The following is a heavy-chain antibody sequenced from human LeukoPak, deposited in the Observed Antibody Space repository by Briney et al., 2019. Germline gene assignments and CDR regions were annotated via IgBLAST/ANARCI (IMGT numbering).Heavy chain of an antibody. CDR3: ATGWDYSSSSVLFDF. D-gene: IGHD6-6*01. CDR2: ISAYNGNT. CDR1: GYTFTSYG. Sequence: ASVKVSCKASGYTFTSYGISWVRQAPGQGLEWMGWISAYNGNTNYAQKFQGRVTMTEDTSTDTANMELSSLRSEDTAVYYCATGWDYSSSSVLFDFWGQGTLVTVSS. J-gene: IGHJ4*02. V-gene: IGHV1-18*01.